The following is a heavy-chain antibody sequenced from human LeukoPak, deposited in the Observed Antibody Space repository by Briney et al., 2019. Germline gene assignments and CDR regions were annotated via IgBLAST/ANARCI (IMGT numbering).Heavy chain of an antibody. CDR3: ARLAAMVSD. CDR1: GFTLNSYA. D-gene: IGHD5-18*01. CDR2: ISSNGVT. J-gene: IGHJ4*02. Sequence: GGSLRLSCAASGFTLNSYAMHWVRQAPGKGLEYVSAISSNGVTYYANSVKGRFTISRDNSKNTLYLQMGSLRPEDMAVYYCARLAAMVSDWGQGTLVTVSS. V-gene: IGHV3-64*01.